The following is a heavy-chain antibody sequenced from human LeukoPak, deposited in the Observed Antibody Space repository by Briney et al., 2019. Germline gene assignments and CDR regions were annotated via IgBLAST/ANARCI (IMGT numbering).Heavy chain of an antibody. CDR1: GFTFSSYE. CDR3: AKNSVSSVWFGHSNFDY. J-gene: IGHJ4*02. D-gene: IGHD3-10*01. Sequence: PGGSLRLSCVASGFTFSSYEMNWVRQAPGKGLVWVSFISSSETTIYYADSVKGRFTISRDNAKNSLYLQMNSLRAEDTAVYYCAKNSVSSVWFGHSNFDYWGQGTLVTVSS. CDR2: ISSSETTI. V-gene: IGHV3-48*03.